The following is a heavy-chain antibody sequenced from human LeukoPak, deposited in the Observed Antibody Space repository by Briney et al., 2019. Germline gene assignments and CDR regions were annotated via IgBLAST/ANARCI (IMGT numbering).Heavy chain of an antibody. CDR2: IYYSGST. CDR3: ARDSSSWRLYGMDV. J-gene: IGHJ6*02. D-gene: IGHD6-13*01. CDR1: GGSISSGDYY. Sequence: SQSLSLTCTVSGGSISSGDYYWSWLRQPAGKGLEWIGYIYYSGSTYYNPSLKSLVTTSVDTSKNQFSLKLSSVTAADTAVYYCARDSSSWRLYGMDVWGQGTTVTVSS. V-gene: IGHV4-30-4*08.